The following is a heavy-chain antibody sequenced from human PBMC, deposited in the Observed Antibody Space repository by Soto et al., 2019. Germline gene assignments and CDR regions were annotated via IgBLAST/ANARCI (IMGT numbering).Heavy chain of an antibody. V-gene: IGHV1-69*01. D-gene: IGHD3-22*01. Sequence: QVQLVQSGAEVKKPGSSVKVSCKASGGTFSSYAISWVRQAPGQGLEWMGGIIPSFGTANYAQKFQGRVTITADESTSTAYMELSSLRSEDTAVYYCARGEHYDSSGYYTALGYWGQGTLVTVSS. CDR3: ARGEHYDSSGYYTALGY. CDR2: IIPSFGTA. J-gene: IGHJ4*02. CDR1: GGTFSSYA.